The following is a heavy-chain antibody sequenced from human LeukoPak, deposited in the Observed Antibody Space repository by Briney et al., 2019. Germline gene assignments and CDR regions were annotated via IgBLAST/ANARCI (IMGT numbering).Heavy chain of an antibody. CDR2: ISFHGAT. J-gene: IGHJ5*02. D-gene: IGHD6-19*01. Sequence: SETLSLTCTVSGDSISSSSSFWGWLRLPPGKGRGWLGCISFHGATSYNPSLTGRVTISVIPSKHRFSLKLSSVTAAHTAVYYCARHFGTTSGRRWFAHWGQATLVTVSS. V-gene: IGHV4-39*01. CDR3: ARHFGTTSGRRWFAH. CDR1: GDSISSSSSF.